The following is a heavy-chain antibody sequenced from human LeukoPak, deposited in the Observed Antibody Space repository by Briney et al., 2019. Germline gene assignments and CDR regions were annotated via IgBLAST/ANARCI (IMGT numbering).Heavy chain of an antibody. Sequence: GGSLRLSCAASGFIFSNHAMTWVRQAPGKGLEWVSGISSSGVSTYYADSVKGRFTISRDSSKNTLYLQMNSLRAEDTAVYYCAKALEAAYYFDYWGQGSLVTVSS. CDR3: AKALEAAYYFDY. J-gene: IGHJ4*02. D-gene: IGHD2-15*01. V-gene: IGHV3-23*01. CDR2: ISSSGVST. CDR1: GFIFSNHA.